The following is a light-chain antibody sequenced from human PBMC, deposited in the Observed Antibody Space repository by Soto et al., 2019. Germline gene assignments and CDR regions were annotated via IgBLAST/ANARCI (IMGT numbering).Light chain of an antibody. V-gene: IGKV1-39*01. CDR2: AAS. Sequence: DIQMTQSPSSLSASVGDRVTITCRASQSISSYLNWYQQKPGKAPKLLIYAASSLQSGVPSRFSGSGSGRDFPLTISSLQPEDFATYYCQQSYSTPRTFGQGTKLEIK. CDR3: QQSYSTPRT. J-gene: IGKJ2*01. CDR1: QSISSY.